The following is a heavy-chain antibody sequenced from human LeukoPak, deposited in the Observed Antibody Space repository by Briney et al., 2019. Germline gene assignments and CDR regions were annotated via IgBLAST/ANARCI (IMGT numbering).Heavy chain of an antibody. Sequence: PGGSLGLSCAASGFTFSHYAMHWVRQAPGKGLEWVAVISYDGSHQYSADSVKGRLIISRDNSRHTLYLQMNSLRPEDTAVYYCARARNGTLKYWGQGTLVTVSS. CDR1: GFTFSHYA. D-gene: IGHD1-26*01. CDR2: ISYDGSHQ. CDR3: ARARNGTLKY. J-gene: IGHJ4*02. V-gene: IGHV3-30*01.